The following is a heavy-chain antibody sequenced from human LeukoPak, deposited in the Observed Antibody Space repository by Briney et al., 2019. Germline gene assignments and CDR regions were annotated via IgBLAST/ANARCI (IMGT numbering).Heavy chain of an antibody. CDR3: TRGYSGKSVYAFDI. Sequence: GGSLRLSCAASGFTFSDHYVDWVRQAPGKGLEWVGRSGNKDSRYTTEYAASVKGRFTISGDESKNSLYLQMNSLKTEDTAVYHCTRGYSGKSVYAFDIWGQGTMVTVSS. CDR1: GFTFSDHY. J-gene: IGHJ3*02. CDR2: SGNKDSRYTT. V-gene: IGHV3-72*01. D-gene: IGHD1-26*01.